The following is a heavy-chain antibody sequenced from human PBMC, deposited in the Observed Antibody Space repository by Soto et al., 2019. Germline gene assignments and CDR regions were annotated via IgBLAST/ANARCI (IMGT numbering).Heavy chain of an antibody. V-gene: IGHV3-15*07. J-gene: IGHJ6*02. D-gene: IGHD2-2*03. CDR2: IKSKTDGGTT. CDR3: TTGGYCISTSCYVAYYYYYGMDV. Sequence: GGSLRLSCAASGFTFSNAWMNWVRQAPGKGLEWVGRIKSKTDGGTTDYAAPVKGRFTISRDDSKNTLYLQMNSLKTEDTAVYYCTTGGYCISTSCYVAYYYYYGMDVWGQGTTVTVSS. CDR1: GFTFSNAW.